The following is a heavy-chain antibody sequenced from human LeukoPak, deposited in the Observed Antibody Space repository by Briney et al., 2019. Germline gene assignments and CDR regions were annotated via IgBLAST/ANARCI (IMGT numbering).Heavy chain of an antibody. J-gene: IGHJ4*02. CDR1: GYTFTSYY. CDR3: ARDRNSSGWYDY. V-gene: IGHV1-46*01. CDR2: INPSGGST. Sequence: ASVKVSCKASGYTFTSYYMHWVQQAPGQGLEWMGIINPSGGSTSYAQKFQGRVTMTRDMSTSTVYMELSSLRSEDTAVYYCARDRNSSGWYDYWGQGTLVTVSS. D-gene: IGHD6-19*01.